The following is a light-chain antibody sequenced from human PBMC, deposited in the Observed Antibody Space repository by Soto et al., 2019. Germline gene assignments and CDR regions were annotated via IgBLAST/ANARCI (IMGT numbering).Light chain of an antibody. CDR2: GAS. V-gene: IGKV1D-16*01. Sequence: DIQMTQSPSSLSASVGDRVTITCRASQGLRTWLGWYQQKPEKATKSLIYGASTLQSRVPSRFSGSGSRTDFTLTISSLQPEDFATYYCHQYDSYPYTFGQGTKLELK. CDR3: HQYDSYPYT. CDR1: QGLRTW. J-gene: IGKJ2*01.